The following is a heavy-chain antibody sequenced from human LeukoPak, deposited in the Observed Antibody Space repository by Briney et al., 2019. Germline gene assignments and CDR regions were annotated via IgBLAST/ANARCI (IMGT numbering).Heavy chain of an antibody. CDR3: ARDFDYYDSSGYFY. J-gene: IGHJ4*02. CDR1: GFTFSSYS. D-gene: IGHD3-22*01. Sequence: GGSLRLSCAASGFTFSSYSMNWVRQAPGKGLEWVSSISSSSSYIYYADSVKGRFTISRDNAKNSLYLQMNSLRAEDTAVYYCARDFDYYDSSGYFYWGQGTLVTVSS. CDR2: ISSSSSYI. V-gene: IGHV3-21*01.